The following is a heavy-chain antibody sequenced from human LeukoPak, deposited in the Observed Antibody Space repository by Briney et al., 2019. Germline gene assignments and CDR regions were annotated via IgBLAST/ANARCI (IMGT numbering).Heavy chain of an antibody. V-gene: IGHV4-39*07. CDR2: VYNSGNT. Sequence: SETLSLTCTVSGGSIGSSRYYWGWIRQPPGKGLEWIGTVYNSGNTYYNPSLKSRLTISVDTSKNQFSLKLSSVTAADTAVYYCARSSWYDIIDYWGQGTLVTVSS. CDR1: GGSIGSSRYY. J-gene: IGHJ4*02. D-gene: IGHD6-13*01. CDR3: ARSSWYDIIDY.